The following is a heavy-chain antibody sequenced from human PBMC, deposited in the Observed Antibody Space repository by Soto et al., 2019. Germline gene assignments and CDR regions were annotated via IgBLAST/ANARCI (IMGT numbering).Heavy chain of an antibody. CDR2: ISWDSGSI. Sequence: EVLLVESGGDLVQPGGSLRLSCAASGFTFDGYAMHWVRQAPGKGLEWVSSISWDSGSIGYADSVKGRFTISRDNAKNSLHLQLNSLTAEDTAFYYCAKDKGYGANIWYFDYWGQGALVTVSS. CDR1: GFTFDGYA. CDR3: AKDKGYGANIWYFDY. V-gene: IGHV3-9*01. J-gene: IGHJ4*02. D-gene: IGHD4-17*01.